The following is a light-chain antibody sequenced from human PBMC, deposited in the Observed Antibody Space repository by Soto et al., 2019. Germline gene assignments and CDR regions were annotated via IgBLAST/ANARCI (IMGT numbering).Light chain of an antibody. CDR2: DAS. V-gene: IGKV1-5*01. J-gene: IGKJ4*01. Sequence: PMSQSISTRAASVGHSVKLTCRASQSISSWLAWYQQKPGKAPKLLIYDASSLESGVPSRFSGSGSGTEFTLTISSLQPDDFATYYCQQYNSYLLTFGGGTKVDIK. CDR1: QSISSW. CDR3: QQYNSYLLT.